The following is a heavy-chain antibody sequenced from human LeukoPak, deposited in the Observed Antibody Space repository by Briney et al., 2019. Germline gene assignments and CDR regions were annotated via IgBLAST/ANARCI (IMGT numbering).Heavy chain of an antibody. CDR2: IIPIFGTA. J-gene: IGHJ4*02. Sequence: SVKVSCKASGGTFRSYAISWVRQAPGQGLEWMGGIIPIFGTANYAQKFQGRVTITADESTSTAYMELSSLRSEDTAVYYCARGLGSSAEYYFDYWGQGTLVTVSS. D-gene: IGHD6-6*01. CDR1: GGTFRSYA. V-gene: IGHV1-69*01. CDR3: ARGLGSSAEYYFDY.